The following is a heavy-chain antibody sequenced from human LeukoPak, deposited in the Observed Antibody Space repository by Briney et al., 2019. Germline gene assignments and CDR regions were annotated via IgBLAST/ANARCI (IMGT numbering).Heavy chain of an antibody. CDR2: IKQDGSAE. CDR1: GFTISNYW. J-gene: IGHJ4*02. Sequence: PGGSLRLSCAVSGFTISNYWMSWARQAPGKGLEWVATIKQDGSAEFYVDSVKGRFTISRDSAKNSLYLQMNSLRDDDTAVYYCARDLFDYWGQGTLVTVSS. V-gene: IGHV3-7*01. CDR3: ARDLFDY.